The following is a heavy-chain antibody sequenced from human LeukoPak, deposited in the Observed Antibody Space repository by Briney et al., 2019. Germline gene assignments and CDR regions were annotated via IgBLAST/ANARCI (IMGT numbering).Heavy chain of an antibody. V-gene: IGHV4-34*01. J-gene: IGHJ4*02. Sequence: SETLSLTCAVYGGSFSDYFWSWIRQPPGKGLEWIGEISHSGSSTYNPSLRSRVTISGDTSKKQFSLKLSSVTAADTAVYYCVTYYYGSSAPKRNYWGQGILVTVSS. D-gene: IGHD3-22*01. CDR1: GGSFSDYF. CDR2: ISHSGSS. CDR3: VTYYYGSSAPKRNY.